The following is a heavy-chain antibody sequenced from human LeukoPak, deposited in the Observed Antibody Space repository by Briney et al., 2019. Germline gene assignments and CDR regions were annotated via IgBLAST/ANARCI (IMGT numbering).Heavy chain of an antibody. V-gene: IGHV4-4*07. CDR1: GGSMSSYY. CDR3: ARVVPLGPSYYMDV. CDR2: IYTSGST. Sequence: PSETLSLTCTVSGGSMSSYYWSWIRQPAGKGLEWIGRIYTSGSTNYNPSLKSRVTMSVDTSKNQFSLKLSSVTAADTAVYYCARVVPLGPSYYMDVWGKGTTVTVSS. J-gene: IGHJ6*03.